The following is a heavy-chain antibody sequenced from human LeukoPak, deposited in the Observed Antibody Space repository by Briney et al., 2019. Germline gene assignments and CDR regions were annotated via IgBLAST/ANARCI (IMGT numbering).Heavy chain of an antibody. CDR3: AGTCSSTNCYIYY. D-gene: IGHD2-2*01. CDR2: INHSGST. V-gene: IGHV4-34*01. CDR1: GGSFSGYY. J-gene: IGHJ4*02. Sequence: SETLSLTCAVSGGSFSGYYWSWIRQPPGKGLEWIGEINHSGSTNYNPSLKRRVTISVDTSKNQFSLKQSTVTAADTAVYYCAGTCSSTNCYIYYGAEGTLVSVST.